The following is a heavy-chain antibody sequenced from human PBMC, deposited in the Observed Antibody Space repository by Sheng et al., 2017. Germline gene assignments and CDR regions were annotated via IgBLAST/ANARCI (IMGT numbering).Heavy chain of an antibody. CDR1: GGTFSDQS. CDR3: AREKCGPSCHIDH. V-gene: IGHV1-69*04. D-gene: IGHD2-21*01. CDR2: ITPFLGRA. Sequence: VQLLQSGAEVKKPGSSVKVSCQASGGTFSDQSFSWVRQAPGQGLEWVGRITPFLGRASFAQRFQGRVTITTDKSTQVVFMELNGLRFEDTAVFYCAREKCGPSCHIDHWGQGTLVTVSS. J-gene: IGHJ4*02.